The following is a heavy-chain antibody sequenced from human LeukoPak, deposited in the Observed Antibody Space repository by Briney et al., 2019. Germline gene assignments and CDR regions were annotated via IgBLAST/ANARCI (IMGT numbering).Heavy chain of an antibody. J-gene: IGHJ4*02. V-gene: IGHV4-59*08. D-gene: IGHD5-18*01. CDR1: GXSITTYY. CDR2: IYYSGNT. Sequence: SETLSLTCTVSGXSITTYYWSWIRQPPGKGLEWIGYIYYSGNTNYNPSLKSRVTISVATSKNQFSLKLSSVTAADTALHYCARAGYDYGFFNLDYWGQGTLVTVSS. CDR3: ARAGYDYGFFNLDY.